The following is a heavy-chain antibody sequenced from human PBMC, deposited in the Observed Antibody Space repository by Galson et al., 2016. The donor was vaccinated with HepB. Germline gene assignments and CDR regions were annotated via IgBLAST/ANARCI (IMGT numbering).Heavy chain of an antibody. CDR3: ARDAYGMDV. J-gene: IGHJ6*02. V-gene: IGHV7-4-1*02. CDR1: GYSFRNYA. Sequence: CKASGYSFRNYAMNWVRQAPGQGLEWMGWINTNTGKPRYAQGFTGRFVFSFDTSVSTAFLQISSLKAEDTAVYYCARDAYGMDVWGQGTTVTVSS. CDR2: INTNTGKP.